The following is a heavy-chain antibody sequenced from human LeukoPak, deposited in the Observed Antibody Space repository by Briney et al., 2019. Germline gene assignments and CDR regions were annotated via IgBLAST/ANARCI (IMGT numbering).Heavy chain of an antibody. Sequence: PSETLSLTCTVSGDSISSYYWSWIRQPPGKGLEWIGYIYYSGSTNYNPSLKSRVTISVDTSKNQFSLKLSSVTAADTAVYYCAMLTYYYDSSGYYVGYYFDYWGQGTLVTVSS. D-gene: IGHD3-22*01. CDR3: AMLTYYYDSSGYYVGYYFDY. V-gene: IGHV4-59*01. J-gene: IGHJ4*02. CDR2: IYYSGST. CDR1: GDSISSYY.